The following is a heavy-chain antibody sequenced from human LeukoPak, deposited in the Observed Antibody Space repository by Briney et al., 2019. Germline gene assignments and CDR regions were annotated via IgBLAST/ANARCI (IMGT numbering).Heavy chain of an antibody. V-gene: IGHV3-9*01. CDR3: AKDAVAAVGIFDY. CDR1: GFTFDDYA. CDR2: ISWNSGAI. Sequence: GRSLRLSCAASGFTFDDYAMHWVRQAPGKGLEWVSTISWNSGAIGYADSVKGRFTISRDNARNALYLQMNSLRVEDTALYYCAKDAVAAVGIFDYWGQGTLVTVSS. D-gene: IGHD6-13*01. J-gene: IGHJ4*02.